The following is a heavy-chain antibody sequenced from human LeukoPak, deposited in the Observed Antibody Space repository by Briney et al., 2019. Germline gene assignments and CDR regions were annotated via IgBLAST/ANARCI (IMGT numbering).Heavy chain of an antibody. Sequence: ASVEVSCKASGYTFTGYYMHWVRQAPGQGLEWMGWINPNSGGTNYAQKFQGRVTMTRDTSISTAYMELSRLRSDGTAVYYCARGDYCSGGSCYLALYYWGQGTLVTVSS. V-gene: IGHV1-2*02. CDR1: GYTFTGYY. CDR2: INPNSGGT. J-gene: IGHJ4*02. CDR3: ARGDYCSGGSCYLALYY. D-gene: IGHD2-15*01.